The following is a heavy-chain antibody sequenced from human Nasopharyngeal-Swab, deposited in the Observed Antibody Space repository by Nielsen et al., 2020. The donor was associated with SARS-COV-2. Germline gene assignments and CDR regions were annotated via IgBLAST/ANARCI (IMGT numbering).Heavy chain of an antibody. CDR2: IYISGST. D-gene: IGHD6-13*01. CDR3: ARERGSSLGSYYYGMDV. J-gene: IGHJ6*02. Sequence: SETLSLTCTVSGGSISTYYWTWIRQPAGKGLEWIGRIYISGSTNYNPSLNRRLTMSVDTSKNQFSLKLSSVTAADTAVYYCARERGSSLGSYYYGMDVWGQGTTVTVSS. V-gene: IGHV4-4*07. CDR1: GGSISTYY.